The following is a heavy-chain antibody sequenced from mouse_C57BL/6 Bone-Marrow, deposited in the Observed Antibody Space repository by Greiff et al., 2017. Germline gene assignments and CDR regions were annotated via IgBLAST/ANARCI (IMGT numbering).Heavy chain of an antibody. D-gene: IGHD1-1*01. J-gene: IGHJ2*01. Sequence: VQLKQSGAELVRPGASVKLSCTASGFNIKDDYMHWVKQRPEQGLEWIGWIDPENGDTEYASKFQGKATITADTSSNTAYLQLSSLTSEDTAVYYCTTPRRLYYYGSSVFDYWGQGTTLTVSS. CDR1: GFNIKDDY. V-gene: IGHV14-4*01. CDR2: IDPENGDT. CDR3: TTPRRLYYYGSSVFDY.